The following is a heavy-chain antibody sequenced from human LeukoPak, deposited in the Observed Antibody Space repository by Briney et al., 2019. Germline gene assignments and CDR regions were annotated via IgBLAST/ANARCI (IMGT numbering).Heavy chain of an antibody. CDR1: GFTFSSYG. J-gene: IGHJ4*02. D-gene: IGHD2-21*02. CDR2: ISYDGSNK. Sequence: GGSLRLSCAASGFTFSSYGMHWVRQAPGKGLEWVAVISYDGSNKYYADSVKGRFTISRDNSKNTLYLQMNSLRAEDTAVYYCASLLVTAIRSHFDYWGQGTLVTVSS. V-gene: IGHV3-30*19. CDR3: ASLLVTAIRSHFDY.